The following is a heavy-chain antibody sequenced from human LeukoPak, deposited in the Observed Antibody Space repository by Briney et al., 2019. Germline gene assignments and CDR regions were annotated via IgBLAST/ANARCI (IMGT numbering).Heavy chain of an antibody. V-gene: IGHV4-34*01. CDR1: GGSFSGYY. J-gene: IGHJ3*02. D-gene: IGHD3-22*01. CDR3: ARVPYHYDSSGYYAGAFDI. CDR2: INHSGGT. Sequence: SETLSLTCAVYGGSFSGYYWSWIRQPPGKGLEWIGEINHSGGTNYNPSLKSRVTISVDTSKNQFSLKLSSVTAADTAVYYCARVPYHYDSSGYYAGAFDIWGQGTMVTVSS.